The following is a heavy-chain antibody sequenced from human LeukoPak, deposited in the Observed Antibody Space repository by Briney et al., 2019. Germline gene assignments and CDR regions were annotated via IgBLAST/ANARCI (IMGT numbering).Heavy chain of an antibody. CDR1: GGSISSGDYY. Sequence: QTLSLTCTVSGGSISSGDYYWSWIRQPPGKGLEWIGYIYYSGSTYYNPSLKSRVTISVDTSKSHFSLRLSSVTAADTAVYYCAASAAAGTNWFDPWGQGTLVTVSS. CDR3: AASAAAGTNWFDP. J-gene: IGHJ5*02. V-gene: IGHV4-30-4*08. D-gene: IGHD6-13*01. CDR2: IYYSGST.